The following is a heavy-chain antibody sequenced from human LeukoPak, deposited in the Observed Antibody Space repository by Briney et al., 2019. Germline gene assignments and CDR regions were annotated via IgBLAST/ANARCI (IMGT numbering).Heavy chain of an antibody. V-gene: IGHV1-18*01. Sequence: GASVRVSCKASGYTFTNYGISWVRQAPGQGLEWMGWISAYNGNTNYAQKLQGRVTMTTDTSTNTAYMELRSLRSDDTAVYYCARVRTTVNRFDPWGQGTLVTVSS. CDR2: ISAYNGNT. CDR3: ARVRTTVNRFDP. J-gene: IGHJ5*02. CDR1: GYTFTNYG. D-gene: IGHD4-11*01.